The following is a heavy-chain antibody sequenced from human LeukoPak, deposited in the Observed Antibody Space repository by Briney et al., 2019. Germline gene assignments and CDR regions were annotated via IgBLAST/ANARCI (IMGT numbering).Heavy chain of an antibody. Sequence: SETLSLTCTLSGGTISSDYWNWIRQPPGKGLEWIGYIHSSGSTKYNPSLKSRVTISVDTSKNQFSLKLSSVTAADRAVYYCARWYSSGWAFDYWGQGTLVTVSS. CDR2: IHSSGST. CDR3: ARWYSSGWAFDY. J-gene: IGHJ4*02. V-gene: IGHV4-59*08. D-gene: IGHD6-19*01. CDR1: GGTISSDY.